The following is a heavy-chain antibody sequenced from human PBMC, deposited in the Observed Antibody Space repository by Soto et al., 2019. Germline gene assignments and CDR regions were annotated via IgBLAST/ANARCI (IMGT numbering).Heavy chain of an antibody. D-gene: IGHD1-7*01. CDR2: IWYDGSNK. J-gene: IGHJ4*02. Sequence: QAHLVESGGGVVQPGTSLRLSCATSGFSISTHGTHWVRQAPGKGLEWLANIWYDGSNKFYAESVKGRFSISKDNSMNTLDLQMSSLRAEDTAVYYCAAATTWNFHFPYWGQGTQVTVSS. CDR3: AAATTWNFHFPY. V-gene: IGHV3-33*03. CDR1: GFSISTHG.